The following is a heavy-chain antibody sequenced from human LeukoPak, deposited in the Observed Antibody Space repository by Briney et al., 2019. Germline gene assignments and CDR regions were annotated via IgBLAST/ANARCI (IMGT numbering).Heavy chain of an antibody. Sequence: SVKVSCKASGGTFSSYAISWVRQAPGQGLEWMGGIIPIFGTANYAQKFQGRVTITADESTSTAYMELSSLRSEDTAVYYCARDLQQLASSGAFDIWGQGTMVTVSS. J-gene: IGHJ3*02. CDR2: IIPIFGTA. D-gene: IGHD6-6*01. CDR3: ARDLQQLASSGAFDI. CDR1: GGTFSSYA. V-gene: IGHV1-69*13.